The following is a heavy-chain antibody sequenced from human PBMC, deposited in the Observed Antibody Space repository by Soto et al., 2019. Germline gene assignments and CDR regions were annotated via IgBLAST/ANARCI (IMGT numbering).Heavy chain of an antibody. CDR2: INHSGST. D-gene: IGHD3-16*01. CDR3: ARGDYILVSYGRPIAEFDT. J-gene: IGHJ6*02. Sequence: SDTLSLTCAVYGVSFSGYYWSWILQPPGKGLEWIGEINHSGSTNYNPSLKSRVTISVDTSKNQFSLKLSSVTAADTAVYYCARGDYILVSYGRPIAEFDTRGQGTTLTISS. V-gene: IGHV4-34*01. CDR1: GVSFSGYY.